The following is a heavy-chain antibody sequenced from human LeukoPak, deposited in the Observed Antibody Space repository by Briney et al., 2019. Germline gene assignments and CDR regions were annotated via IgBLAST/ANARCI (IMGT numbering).Heavy chain of an antibody. CDR3: ARHPPRQDIVVDL. V-gene: IGHV4-39*01. CDR2: IYYSGST. J-gene: IGHJ5*02. D-gene: IGHD2-2*01. Sequence: PPETLSLTCTVSGGSISSSSYYWGWIRQPPGKGLEWIGTIYYSGSTYYNPSLRSRVTISVDTSKNQFSLKLSSVTAADTAVYYCARHPPRQDIVVDLWGQGTLVTVSS. CDR1: GGSISSSSYY.